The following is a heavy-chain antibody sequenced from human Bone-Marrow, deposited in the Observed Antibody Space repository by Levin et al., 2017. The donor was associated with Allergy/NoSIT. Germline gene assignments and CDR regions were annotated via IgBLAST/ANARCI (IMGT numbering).Heavy chain of an antibody. V-gene: IGHV3-48*02. Sequence: PGGSLRLSCAASGFTFSTHSMNWVRQAPGKGLEWVSYISSSNTTMYADSVKGRFTISRDNAKNSLYLQMNSLTDEDTAVYYCARVLTLDYWGQGTLVTVSS. D-gene: IGHD2-15*01. CDR3: ARVLTLDY. CDR1: GFTFSTHS. CDR2: ISSSNTTM. J-gene: IGHJ4*02.